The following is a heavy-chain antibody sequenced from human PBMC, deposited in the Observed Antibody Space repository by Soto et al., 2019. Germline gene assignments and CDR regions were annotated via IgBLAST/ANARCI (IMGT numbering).Heavy chain of an antibody. Sequence: ASVKVSCKASGYTFTSYDINWVRQATGQGLEWMGWMNPNSGNTGYAQKFQGRVTMTRNTSISTAYMELSSLRSEDTAVYYCVRGLGYSSSWFRMDVWGQGTTVTVSS. V-gene: IGHV1-8*01. CDR2: MNPNSGNT. J-gene: IGHJ6*02. CDR1: GYTFTSYD. CDR3: VRGLGYSSSWFRMDV. D-gene: IGHD6-13*01.